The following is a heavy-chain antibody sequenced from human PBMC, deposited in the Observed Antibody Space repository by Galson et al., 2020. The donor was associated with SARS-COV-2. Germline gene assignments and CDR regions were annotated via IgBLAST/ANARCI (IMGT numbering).Heavy chain of an antibody. CDR3: ARDKWQLYLDF. CDR2: ISSDGSKK. D-gene: IGHD5-12*01. J-gene: IGHJ4*02. Sequence: GESLKISCAASGFTFTTYGMHWVRQAPGKGLEWVADISSDGSKKYYVDSVRGRFTISRDDSENTVYLPMNSLTVEDTAVYYCARDKWQLYLDFWGQGTRVTVSS. CDR1: GFTFTTYG. V-gene: IGHV3-30*03.